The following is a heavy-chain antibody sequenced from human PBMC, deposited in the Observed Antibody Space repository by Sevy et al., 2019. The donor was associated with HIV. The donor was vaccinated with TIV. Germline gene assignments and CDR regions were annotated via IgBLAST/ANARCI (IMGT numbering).Heavy chain of an antibody. J-gene: IGHJ4*02. V-gene: IGHV3-30*18. CDR1: GFTFSNYA. CDR3: AKDYRVLLITTIDY. Sequence: GSLRLSCSASGFTFSNYAMHWVRQAPGKGPEWVGFISYDGSNKYYADSVKGRFTISRDNGNNTLYLQMNSLGAEDTAVYYCAKDYRVLLITTIDYWGQGTLVTVSS. D-gene: IGHD3-22*01. CDR2: ISYDGSNK.